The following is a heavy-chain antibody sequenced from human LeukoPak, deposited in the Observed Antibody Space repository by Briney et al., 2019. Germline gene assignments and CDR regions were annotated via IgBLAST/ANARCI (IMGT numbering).Heavy chain of an antibody. CDR2: IYPDDSDT. J-gene: IGHJ4*02. CDR3: ARLMLGRHIDY. D-gene: IGHD1-26*01. CDR1: GYPFTNYW. Sequence: GESLKISCKGSGYPFTNYWIGWVRQMPGKGLEWMGVIYPDDSDTSYSPSFRGQVTISADKSISTAHLQWSSLKASDAAMYYCARLMLGRHIDYWGQGTLVTVSS. V-gene: IGHV5-51*01.